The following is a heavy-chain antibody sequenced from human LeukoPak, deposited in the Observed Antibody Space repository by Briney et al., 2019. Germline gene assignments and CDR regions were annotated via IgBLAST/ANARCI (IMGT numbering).Heavy chain of an antibody. CDR3: ARGYSGSYYKDYYYYMDV. Sequence: ASVKVFCKASGYTFTSYDINWVRQATGQGLEWMGWMNPNSGNTGYAQKFQGRVTMTRNTSISTAYMELSSLRSEDTAVYYCARGYSGSYYKDYYYYMDVWGKGTTVTVSS. CDR1: GYTFTSYD. D-gene: IGHD3-10*01. V-gene: IGHV1-8*01. J-gene: IGHJ6*03. CDR2: MNPNSGNT.